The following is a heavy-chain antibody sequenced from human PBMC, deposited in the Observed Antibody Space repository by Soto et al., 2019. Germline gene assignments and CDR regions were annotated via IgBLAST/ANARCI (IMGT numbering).Heavy chain of an antibody. CDR1: GFTFISSA. CDR3: AAYTIVGATDDFDY. V-gene: IGHV1-58*01. J-gene: IGHJ4*02. D-gene: IGHD1-26*01. Sequence: SVKVSCKASGFTFISSAVQWVRQARGQRLEWIGWIVVGSGNTNYAQKFQERVTITRDMSTSTAYMELSGLRSEDTAVYYCAAYTIVGATDDFDYWGQGTLVTVSS. CDR2: IVVGSGNT.